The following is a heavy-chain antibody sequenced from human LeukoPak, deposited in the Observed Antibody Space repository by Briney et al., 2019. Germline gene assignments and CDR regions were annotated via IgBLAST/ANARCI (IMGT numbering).Heavy chain of an antibody. Sequence: PSETLSLTCTVSGYSISSGYYWGWIRQPPGKGLEWIGSIYHSGSTCYNPSLKSRVTISVDTSKNQFSLKLSSVTAADTAVYYCARFAQWPKYYFDYWGREPWSPSPQ. CDR1: GYSISSGYY. D-gene: IGHD6-19*01. CDR2: IYHSGST. CDR3: ARFAQWPKYYFDY. V-gene: IGHV4-38-2*02. J-gene: IGHJ4*02.